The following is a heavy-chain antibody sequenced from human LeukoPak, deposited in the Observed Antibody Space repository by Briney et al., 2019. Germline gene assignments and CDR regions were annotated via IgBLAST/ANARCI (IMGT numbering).Heavy chain of an antibody. J-gene: IGHJ6*04. CDR1: GYTFTIYA. CDR3: ARDRVRYGMDV. D-gene: IGHD3-10*01. CDR2: INTNTGNP. V-gene: IGHV7-4-1*01. Sequence: GASVKVSCKASGYTFTIYAMNWVRQAPGQGLEWMVWINTNTGNPTYAQGFTGRFVFSLDTSVSTAYLQICSLKAEDTAVYCCARDRVRYGMDVWGKGTTVTVSS.